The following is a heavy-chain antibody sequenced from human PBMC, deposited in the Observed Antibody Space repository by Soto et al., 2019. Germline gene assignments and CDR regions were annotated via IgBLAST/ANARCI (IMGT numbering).Heavy chain of an antibody. CDR1: GYTFTSYG. V-gene: IGHV1-18*01. J-gene: IGHJ4*02. Sequence: QVQLVQSGAEVKKPGASVKVSCKASGYTFTSYGISWVRQAPGQGLEWMGWISAYNGNTNYAQKLQGRVTMTTDTSTSTAYMELRSLRSEDTAVYYCAIEGDCSSTSCYGVFDYWGQGTLVTVSS. D-gene: IGHD2-2*01. CDR2: ISAYNGNT. CDR3: AIEGDCSSTSCYGVFDY.